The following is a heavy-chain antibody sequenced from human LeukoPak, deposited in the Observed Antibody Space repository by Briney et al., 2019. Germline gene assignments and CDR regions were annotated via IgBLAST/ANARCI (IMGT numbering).Heavy chain of an antibody. D-gene: IGHD6-13*01. V-gene: IGHV1-3*01. Sequence: ASVKVSCKASGYTFTSYAMHWVRQAPGQRLEWMGWINAGNGNTKYSQKFQGRVTITRDTSASTAYMELRSLRSDDTAVYYCARGARIAAAPDYWGQGTLVTVSS. CDR3: ARGARIAAAPDY. J-gene: IGHJ4*02. CDR1: GYTFTSYA. CDR2: INAGNGNT.